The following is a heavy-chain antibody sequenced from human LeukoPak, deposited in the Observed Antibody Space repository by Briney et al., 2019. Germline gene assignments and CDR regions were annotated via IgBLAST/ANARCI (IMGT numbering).Heavy chain of an antibody. V-gene: IGHV3-21*01. D-gene: IGHD3-9*01. CDR3: ARDRGYYDILTGLRPGAFDI. CDR1: GFTFSSYS. Sequence: PGGSLRLSCAASGFTFSSYSMNWVRQAPGKGLEWVSSISSSSSYIYYADSVKGRFTISRDNAKNSLYLQMNSLRVEDTAVYYCARDRGYYDILTGLRPGAFDIWGQGTMVTVSS. J-gene: IGHJ3*02. CDR2: ISSSSSYI.